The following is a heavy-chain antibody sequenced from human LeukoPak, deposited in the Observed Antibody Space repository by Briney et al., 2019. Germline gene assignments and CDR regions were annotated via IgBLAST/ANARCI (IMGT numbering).Heavy chain of an antibody. CDR1: GGTFSSYA. J-gene: IGHJ4*02. CDR2: INPNSGGT. D-gene: IGHD3-10*01. CDR3: ARDSKPTMVRGVPRPFDY. V-gene: IGHV1-2*06. Sequence: GSSVKVSCKASGGTFSSYAISWVRQAPGQGLEWMGRINPNSGGTNYAQKFQGRVTMTRDTSISTAYMELSRLRSDDTAVYYCARDSKPTMVRGVPRPFDYWGQGTLVTVSS.